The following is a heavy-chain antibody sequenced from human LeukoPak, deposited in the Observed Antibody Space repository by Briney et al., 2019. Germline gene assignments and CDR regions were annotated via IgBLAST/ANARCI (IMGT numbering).Heavy chain of an antibody. CDR2: ISYDGSQK. CDR3: ARGHYGDYIYFDS. V-gene: IGHV3-30*03. CDR1: GFTFSHYG. D-gene: IGHD4-17*01. J-gene: IGHJ4*02. Sequence: GGSLRLSCAASGFTFSHYGMHWVRQAPGMGLEWVALISYDGSQKEYAESVKGRFIISRDKAKNSLYVQMNSLRVYDTAIYYCARGHYGDYIYFDSWGQGSLVTVST.